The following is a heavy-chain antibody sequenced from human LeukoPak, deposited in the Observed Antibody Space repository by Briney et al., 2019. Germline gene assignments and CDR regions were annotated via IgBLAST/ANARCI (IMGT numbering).Heavy chain of an antibody. CDR1: GYTFTGYY. V-gene: IGHV1-2*02. CDR3: ARGSGHRPPNDY. J-gene: IGHJ4*02. Sequence: ASVKVSCKASGYTFTGYYMHWVRQAPGQGLEWMGWINPNSGGTNYAQKFQGRVTMTRDTSISTAYMELSRLRSDDTAVYYCARGSGHRPPNDYWCQGTLVTVSS. CDR2: INPNSGGT. D-gene: IGHD6-19*01.